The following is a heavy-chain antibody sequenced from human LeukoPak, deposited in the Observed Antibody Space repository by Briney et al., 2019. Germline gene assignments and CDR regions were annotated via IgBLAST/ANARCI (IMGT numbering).Heavy chain of an antibody. J-gene: IGHJ5*02. CDR2: INHSGST. CDR3: ARGGDYGDYWWFDP. Sequence: SETLSLTCAVYGGSFSGYYWSWIRQPPGKGLEWIGEINHSGSTNYNPSLKSRVTISVDTSKNQFSPKLNSVTAADTAVYYCARGGDYGDYWWFDPWGQGTLVTVSS. D-gene: IGHD4-17*01. V-gene: IGHV4-34*01. CDR1: GGSFSGYY.